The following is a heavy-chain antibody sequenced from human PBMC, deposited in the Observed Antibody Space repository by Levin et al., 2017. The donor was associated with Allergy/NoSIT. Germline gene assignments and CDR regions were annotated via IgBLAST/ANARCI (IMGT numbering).Heavy chain of an antibody. D-gene: IGHD5-18*01. CDR2: IIPILGIA. J-gene: IGHJ2*01. V-gene: IGHV1-69*04. CDR1: GGTFSSYA. Sequence: ASVKVSCKASGGTFSSYAISWVRQAPGQGLEWMGRIIPILGIANYAQKFQGRVTITADKSTSTAYMELSSLRSEDTAVYYCARAADTAMVYWYFDLWGRGTLVTVSS. CDR3: ARAADTAMVYWYFDL.